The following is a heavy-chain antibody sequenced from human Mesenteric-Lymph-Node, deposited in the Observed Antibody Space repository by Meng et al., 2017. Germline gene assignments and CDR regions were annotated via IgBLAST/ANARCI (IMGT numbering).Heavy chain of an antibody. CDR1: GGSISSYY. Sequence: SETLSLTCTVSGGSISSYYWSWIRQPPGKGLEWIGDIYYSGSSNYNPSLKSRVTISVDTSQNQFSLKMSSVTAADTAVYYCARAGGSGGDYWGQGTLVTVSS. V-gene: IGHV4-59*01. D-gene: IGHD3-10*01. CDR2: IYYSGSS. J-gene: IGHJ4*02. CDR3: ARAGGSGGDY.